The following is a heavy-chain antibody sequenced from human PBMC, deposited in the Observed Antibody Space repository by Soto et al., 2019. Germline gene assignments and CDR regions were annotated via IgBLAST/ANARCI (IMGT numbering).Heavy chain of an antibody. J-gene: IGHJ4*02. V-gene: IGHV3-23*01. CDR2: TSYNGGAK. Sequence: EVQLLESGGGLVQPGGSLRLSCAASGFTFSTYAMSWVRQAPGKGLEWVSSTSYNGGAKYYAGSVKGRLTFSSDNSKNALYLQMNSLRVEDTAVDYCASVGVHSNSDYWGQGTLVTVSS. CDR3: ASVGVHSNSDY. CDR1: GFTFSTYA. D-gene: IGHD2-21*01.